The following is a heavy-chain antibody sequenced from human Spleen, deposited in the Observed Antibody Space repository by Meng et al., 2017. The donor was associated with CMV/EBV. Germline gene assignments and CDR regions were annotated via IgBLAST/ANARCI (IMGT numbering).Heavy chain of an antibody. D-gene: IGHD6-13*01. V-gene: IGHV4-38-2*02. CDR1: GYSISSGFY. Sequence: GSLRLSCTVSGYSISSGFYWGWIRQFPGKGLEWIGSFFHDGITYYNPSLKSRVTISVDTSKNQFSLKVSSVTAADTAFYYCARDIAAAGAVDSWGQGTLVTVSS. CDR2: FFHDGIT. CDR3: ARDIAAAGAVDS. J-gene: IGHJ4*02.